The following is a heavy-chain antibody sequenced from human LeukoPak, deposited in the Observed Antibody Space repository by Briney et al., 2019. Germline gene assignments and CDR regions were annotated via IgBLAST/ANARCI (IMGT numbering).Heavy chain of an antibody. V-gene: IGHV3-73*01. CDR1: GFTFSDSA. CDR3: TFYYGGPDC. Sequence: GGSLRLSCAASGFTFSDSAIHWVRQASGKGLEWVGRIRSKTNSYATAYAASVKGRFTISRDDSKNTAYLQMDSLKTEDTAVYYCTFYYGGPDCWGQGTLVTVSS. D-gene: IGHD4-23*01. CDR2: IRSKTNSYAT. J-gene: IGHJ4*02.